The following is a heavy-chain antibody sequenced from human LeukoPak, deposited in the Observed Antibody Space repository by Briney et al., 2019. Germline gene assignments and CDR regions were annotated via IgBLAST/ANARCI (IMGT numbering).Heavy chain of an antibody. CDR3: AKGIYSSGWSYFDY. CDR2: VTGSGGAT. CDR1: GFTFSNYA. D-gene: IGHD6-19*01. J-gene: IGHJ4*01. V-gene: IGHV3-23*01. Sequence: GGSLRLSCAASGFTFSNYAMTWVRQAPGPGLEWISSVTGSGGATFYAASVRGRFTISRDNSRSTLHLQMDSLRAEDTAVYYCAKGIYSSGWSYFDYWGHGTLVTVSS.